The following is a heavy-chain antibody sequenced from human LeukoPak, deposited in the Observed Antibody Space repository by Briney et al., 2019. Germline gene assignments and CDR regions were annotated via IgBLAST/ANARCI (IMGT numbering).Heavy chain of an antibody. Sequence: ASVNVSCKASGYTFTGYHMHWVRQAPGQGPEWMGRINPNSGDTNYAQKFQGRVTMTRDTSISTAYMELSRLRSDDTAVYYCARDYCSSTSCLFDYWGQGTLVTVSS. J-gene: IGHJ4*02. CDR3: ARDYCSSTSCLFDY. V-gene: IGHV1-2*06. D-gene: IGHD2-2*01. CDR1: GYTFTGYH. CDR2: INPNSGDT.